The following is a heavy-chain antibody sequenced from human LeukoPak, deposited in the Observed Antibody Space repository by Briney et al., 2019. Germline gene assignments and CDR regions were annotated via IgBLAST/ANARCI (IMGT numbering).Heavy chain of an antibody. J-gene: IGHJ4*02. CDR2: IYYSGST. CDR1: GGSISSHY. D-gene: IGHD3-9*01. V-gene: IGHV4-59*11. CDR3: ARGSPVFEYYFDY. Sequence: SETLSLTCTVSGGSISSHYWSWIRQPPGKGLEWIGYIYYSGSTTYNPSLKSRVTISVDTSKNQFSLKLSSVTAADTAVYYCARGSPVFEYYFDYWGQGTLVTVSS.